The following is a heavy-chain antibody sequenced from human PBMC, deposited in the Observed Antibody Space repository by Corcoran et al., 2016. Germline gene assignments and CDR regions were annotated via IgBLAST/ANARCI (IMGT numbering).Heavy chain of an antibody. CDR3: AKGRTWIQLWSDAFDI. V-gene: IGHV3-30*18. CDR1: GFTFSSYG. CDR2: ISYDGSNK. J-gene: IGHJ3*02. Sequence: QVQLVESGGGVVQPGRSLRLSCAASGFTFSSYGMHWVRQAPGKGLEWVAVISYDGSNKYYADSVKGRFTISRDNSKNTLYLQMNSLRAEDTAVYYCAKGRTWIQLWSDAFDIWGQGTMVTVSS. D-gene: IGHD5-18*01.